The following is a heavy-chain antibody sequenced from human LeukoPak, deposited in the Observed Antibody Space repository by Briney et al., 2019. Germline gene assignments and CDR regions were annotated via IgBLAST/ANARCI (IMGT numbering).Heavy chain of an antibody. Sequence: ASVKVSCKASGYTFTSYAMHWVRQAPGQRLEWMGWINAGNGNTKYSQKFQGRVTITRDTSASTAYMELSSLRSEDTAVYYCGRGLGTNGREEYWGQGTLVTVSS. CDR3: GRGLGTNGREEY. CDR2: INAGNGNT. CDR1: GYTFTSYA. J-gene: IGHJ4*02. V-gene: IGHV1-3*01. D-gene: IGHD1-1*01.